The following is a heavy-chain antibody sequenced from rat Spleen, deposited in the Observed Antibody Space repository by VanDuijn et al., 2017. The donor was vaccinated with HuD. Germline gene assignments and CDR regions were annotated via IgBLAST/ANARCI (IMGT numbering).Heavy chain of an antibody. CDR1: DHSITNGYR. V-gene: IGHV3-3*01. J-gene: IGHJ2*01. D-gene: IGHD2-1*01. CDR3: ARNSRYLQDY. Sequence: EVQLQESGPGLVKPSQSLSLTCSVTDHSITNGYRWNWIRKFPGNKLEWMGYINSAGNTLYNPSLKSRISITRDTSKNQFFLQLNSVTTEDTATYYCARNSRYLQDYWGQGVMVTVSS. CDR2: INSAGNT.